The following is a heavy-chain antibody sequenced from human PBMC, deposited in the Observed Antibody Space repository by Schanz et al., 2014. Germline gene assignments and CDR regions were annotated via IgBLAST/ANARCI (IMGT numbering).Heavy chain of an antibody. CDR1: GFSFSTYW. CDR2: IKEDGSVK. J-gene: IGHJ5*02. Sequence: EVQLVESGGGLVKPGGSLRLSCAASGFSFSTYWMSWVRQAPGKGLEWVANIKEDGSVKDYVDSVKGRFTISRDNAKNSLYLQMTSLRAEDTAVYYCARPALWFGDNCFDPWGQGTLVTVSS. D-gene: IGHD3-10*01. V-gene: IGHV3-7*04. CDR3: ARPALWFGDNCFDP.